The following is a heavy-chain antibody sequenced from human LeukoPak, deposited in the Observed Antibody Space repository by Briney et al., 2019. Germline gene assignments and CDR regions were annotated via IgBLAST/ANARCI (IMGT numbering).Heavy chain of an antibody. CDR2: TSAYNGNT. J-gene: IGHJ6*02. D-gene: IGHD2-2*01. CDR1: GYTFTSYG. Sequence: ASVKVSCKASGYTFTSYGISWVRQAPGQGLEWMGWTSAYNGNTNYAQKLQGRVTMTTDTSTSTAYMELRSLRSDDTAVYYCAREVGRRYCSSTSCHPSDYYYYGMDVWGQGTTVTVSS. V-gene: IGHV1-18*01. CDR3: AREVGRRYCSSTSCHPSDYYYYGMDV.